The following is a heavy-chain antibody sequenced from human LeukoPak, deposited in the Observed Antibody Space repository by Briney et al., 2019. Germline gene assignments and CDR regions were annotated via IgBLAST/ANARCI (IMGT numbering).Heavy chain of an antibody. Sequence: GGSLRLSCAASGFTVSSNYMSWVRRAPGKGLEWVSVIYSGGSTYYADSVKGRFTISRDNSKNTLYLQMNSLRAEDTAVYYCAREIAAAAHYWGQGTLVTVSS. J-gene: IGHJ4*02. D-gene: IGHD6-13*01. CDR1: GFTVSSNY. V-gene: IGHV3-53*01. CDR3: AREIAAAAHY. CDR2: IYSGGST.